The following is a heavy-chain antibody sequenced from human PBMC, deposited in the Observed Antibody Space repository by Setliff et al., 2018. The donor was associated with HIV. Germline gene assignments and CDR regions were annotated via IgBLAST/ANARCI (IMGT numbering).Heavy chain of an antibody. Sequence: AASVKVSCKASGYTFTSYDINWVRQATGQGLEWMGWMNPNSGNTGYAQKFQGRVTMTRNTSISTAYMELSSLRSEDTAVYYCTADLASSSAYSHDYWGQGTLVTVSS. J-gene: IGHJ4*02. V-gene: IGHV1-8*01. CDR2: MNPNSGNT. D-gene: IGHD2-21*01. CDR3: TADLASSSAYSHDY. CDR1: GYTFTSYD.